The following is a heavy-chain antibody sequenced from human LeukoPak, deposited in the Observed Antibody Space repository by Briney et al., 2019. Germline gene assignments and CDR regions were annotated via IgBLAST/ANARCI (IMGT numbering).Heavy chain of an antibody. CDR3: ARDRPRDFWSGYYAPVAFDI. J-gene: IGHJ3*02. D-gene: IGHD3-3*01. CDR1: GGSISSYY. Sequence: SETLSLTCTVSGGSISSYYWSWIRQPPGKGLEWIGYIYYSGSTNYNPSLKSRVTISVDTSKNQFSLKLSSVTAADTAVYYCARDRPRDFWSGYYAPVAFDIWGQGTMVTVSS. CDR2: IYYSGST. V-gene: IGHV4-59*01.